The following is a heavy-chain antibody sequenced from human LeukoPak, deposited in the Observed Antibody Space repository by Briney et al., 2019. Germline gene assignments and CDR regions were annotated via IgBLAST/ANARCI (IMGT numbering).Heavy chain of an antibody. CDR3: AKDLGSRSFHYYYYMDV. J-gene: IGHJ6*03. CDR1: GFTFDDYA. CDR2: ISWNSGSI. V-gene: IGHV3-9*01. Sequence: GRSLRLSCAASGFTFDDYAMHWVRQAPGKGLEWVSGISWNSGSIGYADSVKGRFTISRDNAKNSLYLQMNSLRAEDTALYYCAKDLGSRSFHYYYYMDVWGKGTTVTVSS. D-gene: IGHD3-10*01.